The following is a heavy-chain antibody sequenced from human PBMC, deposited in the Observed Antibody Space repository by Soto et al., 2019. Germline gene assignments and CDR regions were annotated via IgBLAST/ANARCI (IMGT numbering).Heavy chain of an antibody. V-gene: IGHV3-74*01. CDR1: GFTFSSYW. CDR3: ARDSGPRGYDAFDI. Sequence: GGSLRLSCAASGFTFSSYWMHWVRQAPGKGLVWVSRVNRDGSSTNYAASVKGRFTISRDNAKNSLYLQMNSLRVEDTAVYYCARDSGPRGYDAFDIWGQGTMVTVSS. D-gene: IGHD2-8*02. CDR2: VNRDGSST. J-gene: IGHJ3*02.